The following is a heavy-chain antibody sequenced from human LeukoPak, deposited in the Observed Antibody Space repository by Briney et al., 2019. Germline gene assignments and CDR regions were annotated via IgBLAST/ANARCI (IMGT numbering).Heavy chain of an antibody. J-gene: IGHJ4*02. CDR3: AKPYGSGSYYNGQVDY. D-gene: IGHD3-10*01. CDR2: ISYDGSNK. CDR1: GFTFSSYG. Sequence: GGSLRLSCAASGFTFSSYGMHWVRQAPGKGLEWVAVISYDGSNKYYADSVKGRFTISRDNSKNTLYLQMNSLRAEDTAVYYCAKPYGSGSYYNGQVDYWGQGTLVTVSS. V-gene: IGHV3-30*18.